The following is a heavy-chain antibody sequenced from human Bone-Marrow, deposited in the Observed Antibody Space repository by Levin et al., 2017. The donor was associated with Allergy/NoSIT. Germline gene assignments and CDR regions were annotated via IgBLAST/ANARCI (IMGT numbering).Heavy chain of an antibody. CDR1: GYIFSGYS. Sequence: KPGGSLRLSCKASGYIFSGYSMHWVRQAPGQGLEWMGWINPKSGETTYAQKFQGRVTMTTDMSISTAYMELGRVRPDDTAVYYCARVWQQLVRIDAFDIWGQGTMVIVSS. CDR2: INPKSGET. V-gene: IGHV1-2*02. CDR3: ARVWQQLVRIDAFDI. J-gene: IGHJ3*02. D-gene: IGHD6-13*01.